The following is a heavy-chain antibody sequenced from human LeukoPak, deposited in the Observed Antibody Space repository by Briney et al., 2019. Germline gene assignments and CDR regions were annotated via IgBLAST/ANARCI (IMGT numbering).Heavy chain of an antibody. CDR3: AKANYDPLGYYYGMDV. D-gene: IGHD3-22*01. Sequence: GGSLRLSCAASGFTFSSYGMHWVRQAPGKGLEWVAVISYDGSNKYYADSVKGRFTISRDNSKNTLYLQMNSLRAEDTAVYYCAKANYDPLGYYYGMDVWGQGTTVTVSS. V-gene: IGHV3-30*18. J-gene: IGHJ6*02. CDR1: GFTFSSYG. CDR2: ISYDGSNK.